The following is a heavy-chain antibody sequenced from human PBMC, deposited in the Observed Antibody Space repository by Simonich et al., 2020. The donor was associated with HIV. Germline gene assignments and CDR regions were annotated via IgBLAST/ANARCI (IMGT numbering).Heavy chain of an antibody. D-gene: IGHD3-10*01. V-gene: IGHV1-69*13. Sequence: QVQLVQSGAEVKKPGSSVKVSCKASGGTFSSFAIRWVRQDPGLGLEGGGGTTPIFSTANDAKMVQGRVTITADESTSTAYMELSSLRSEDTGIYYCARKGGRRGVYYFDYWGQGTLVTVSS. J-gene: IGHJ4*02. CDR2: TTPIFSTA. CDR1: GGTFSSFA. CDR3: ARKGGRRGVYYFDY.